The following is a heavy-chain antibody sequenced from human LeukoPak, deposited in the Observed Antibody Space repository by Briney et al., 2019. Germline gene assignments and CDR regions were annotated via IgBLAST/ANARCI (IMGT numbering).Heavy chain of an antibody. Sequence: PSETLSLTCTVSGGSTSSYYWSWIRQPPGKGLEWIGYIYYSGTTIYNPSLESRVTMSVDTSRNQFSLRLNSVTAADTAIYYCARDKLGELAGTFDSWGQGTLVTVSS. V-gene: IGHV4-59*12. CDR1: GGSTSSYY. J-gene: IGHJ4*02. D-gene: IGHD6-19*01. CDR2: IYYSGTT. CDR3: ARDKLGELAGTFDS.